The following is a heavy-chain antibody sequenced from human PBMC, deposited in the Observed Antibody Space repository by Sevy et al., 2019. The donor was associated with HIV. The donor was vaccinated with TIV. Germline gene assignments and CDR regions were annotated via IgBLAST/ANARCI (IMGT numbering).Heavy chain of an antibody. CDR2: ISDGSITG. Sequence: GGSLRLSCAASGFTFTTYSMNWVRQGPGKGLEWVSYISDGSITGYYADSVEGRFTISRDNGKKSLYLQMNSLRDEDTAVYYCAGGLGGKGYFDYWGQGTLVTVSS. CDR1: GFTFTTYS. CDR3: AGGLGGKGYFDY. J-gene: IGHJ4*02. D-gene: IGHD2-15*01. V-gene: IGHV3-48*02.